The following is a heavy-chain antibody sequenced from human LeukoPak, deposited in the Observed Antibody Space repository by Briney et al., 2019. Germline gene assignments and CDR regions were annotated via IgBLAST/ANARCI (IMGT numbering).Heavy chain of an antibody. CDR3: AKEGRSLQTY. V-gene: IGHV3-7*03. J-gene: IGHJ4*02. Sequence: GGSLRLSCAASGFMFSSNWMSWVRLAPGKGLEWVANIKEDGTETYYVDSVKGRFTISRDNAKNSLYLQMNSLRVEDTAVHYCAKEGRSLQTYWGQGTLVTVSS. CDR2: IKEDGTET. D-gene: IGHD5-24*01. CDR1: GFMFSSNW.